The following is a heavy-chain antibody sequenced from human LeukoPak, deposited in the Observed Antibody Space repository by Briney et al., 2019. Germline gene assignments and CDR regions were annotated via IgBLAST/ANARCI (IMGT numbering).Heavy chain of an antibody. V-gene: IGHV1-8*01. CDR2: MNPNSGNT. CDR1: GYTFTSYD. CDR3: ARGVVVPAAIYYYYYYGMDV. Sequence: ASVKVSCKASGYTFTSYDINWVRQATGQGLEWMGWMNPNSGNTGYAQKFQGRVTMTRNTSISTAYMELSSLRSEDTAVYYCARGVVVPAAIYYYYYYGMDVWGRGTTVTVSS. J-gene: IGHJ6*02. D-gene: IGHD2-2*02.